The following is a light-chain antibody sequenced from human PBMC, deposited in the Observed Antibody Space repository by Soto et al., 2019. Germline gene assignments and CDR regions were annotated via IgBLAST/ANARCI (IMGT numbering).Light chain of an antibody. CDR3: QRYNNWPLT. Sequence: EIVITQSPATLSVSPGDRATLYCRASQGIGSTLAWYQQKPGQTPRLLIYGASTRATGVPARFSGSGSGTEFTLTINSLQSEDSAVYYCQRYNNWPLTFGGGTKVDIK. V-gene: IGKV3-15*01. J-gene: IGKJ4*01. CDR1: QGIGST. CDR2: GAS.